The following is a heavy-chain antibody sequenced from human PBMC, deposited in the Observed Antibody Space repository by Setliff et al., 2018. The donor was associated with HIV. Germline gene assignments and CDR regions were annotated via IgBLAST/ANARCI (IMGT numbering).Heavy chain of an antibody. CDR1: CYTFTSYG. V-gene: IGHV1-18*01. Sequence: APVKASCKASCYTFTSYGISWVRQAPGQGLEWMGWISAYNGNTHYAQRLQGIVTMTTDTSTRTAYMELRSLRSDDTAVYYCARQFLDWSNDYYSRYYMDDWGKGTTVTVSS. D-gene: IGHD3-3*01. CDR2: ISAYNGNT. CDR3: ARQFLDWSNDYYSRYYMDD. J-gene: IGHJ6*03.